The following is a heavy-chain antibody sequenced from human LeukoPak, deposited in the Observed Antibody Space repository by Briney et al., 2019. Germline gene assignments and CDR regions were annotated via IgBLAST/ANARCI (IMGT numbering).Heavy chain of an antibody. CDR3: ARLGNFDWFDDAFDI. CDR2: IYTSGST. Sequence: SETLSLTCTVSGGSISSYYWSRIRQPAGKGLEWIGRIYTSGSTNYNPSLKSRVTMSVDTSKNQFSLKLSSVTAADTAVYYCARLGNFDWFDDAFDIWGQGTMVTVSS. V-gene: IGHV4-4*07. CDR1: GGSISSYY. J-gene: IGHJ3*02. D-gene: IGHD3-9*01.